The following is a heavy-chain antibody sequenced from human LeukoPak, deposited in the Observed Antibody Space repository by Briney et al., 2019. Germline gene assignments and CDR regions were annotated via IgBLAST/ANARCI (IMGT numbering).Heavy chain of an antibody. J-gene: IGHJ4*02. Sequence: PSETLSLTCTVSGGSISGYYWSWIRQPPGKGLEWIGYIYYSGSTNYNPSLKSRVTMSVDTSKNQFSLKMSSVTAADTAVYYCARGGTSGWSDYWGQGTLVTVSS. CDR2: IYYSGST. V-gene: IGHV4-59*12. D-gene: IGHD6-19*01. CDR3: ARGGTSGWSDY. CDR1: GGSISGYY.